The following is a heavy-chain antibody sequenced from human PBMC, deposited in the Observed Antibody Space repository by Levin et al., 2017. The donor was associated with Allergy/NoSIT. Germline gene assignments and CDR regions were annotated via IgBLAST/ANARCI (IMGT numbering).Heavy chain of an antibody. CDR3: ARQWYGDSSGWFDF. V-gene: IGHV3-30-3*01. D-gene: IGHD6-19*01. CDR2: VSYDGSNK. Sequence: GGSLRLSCAASGFTLRNYAMHWVRQAPGKGLEWVALVSYDGSNKYVADSVKGRFTISRDNSKNRLSLQMNSLKPEDTAVYYCARQWYGDSSGWFDFWGQGTLVTVSS. CDR1: GFTLRNYA. J-gene: IGHJ5*01.